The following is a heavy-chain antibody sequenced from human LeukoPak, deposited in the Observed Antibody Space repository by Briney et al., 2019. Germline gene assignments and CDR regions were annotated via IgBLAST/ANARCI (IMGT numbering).Heavy chain of an antibody. CDR3: ARHGDHCSSTSCYPA. J-gene: IGHJ5*02. Sequence: SETLSLTCTVSGGSISSSSYYWGWIRQPPGKGLEWIGSIYYSGSTSYNPSLKSRVTISVDTSKNQFSLKLSSVTAADTAVYYCARHGDHCSSTSCYPAWGQGTLVTVSS. D-gene: IGHD2-2*01. CDR1: GGSISSSSYY. V-gene: IGHV4-39*01. CDR2: IYYSGST.